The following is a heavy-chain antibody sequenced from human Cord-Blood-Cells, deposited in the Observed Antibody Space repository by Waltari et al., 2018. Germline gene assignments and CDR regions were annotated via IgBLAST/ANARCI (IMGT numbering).Heavy chain of an antibody. Sequence: QLQLQESGPGLVKPSETLSLTCTVYGGSISSSSYYWGWIRQPPGKGLEWIGSIYYSGSTYYNPSLKSRVTISVDTSKNQFSLKLSSVTAADTAVYYCARPNWGAFDIWGQGTMVTVSS. CDR1: GGSISSSSYY. CDR3: ARPNWGAFDI. CDR2: IYYSGST. V-gene: IGHV4-39*01. D-gene: IGHD7-27*01. J-gene: IGHJ3*02.